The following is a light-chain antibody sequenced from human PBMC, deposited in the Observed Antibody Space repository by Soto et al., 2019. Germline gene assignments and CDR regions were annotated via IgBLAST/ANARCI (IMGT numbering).Light chain of an antibody. CDR1: QSVSRR. V-gene: IGKV3-20*01. CDR2: GAS. Sequence: EIVLTQSPGTMSLSPGGRATLSCRASQSVSRRLAWYQHRPGQSPRLLISGASMRASGVPVRFRGSGSGTDFTLTISRLEPEDFAVYYCQHYGETPITFGLGTRLEV. J-gene: IGKJ5*01. CDR3: QHYGETPIT.